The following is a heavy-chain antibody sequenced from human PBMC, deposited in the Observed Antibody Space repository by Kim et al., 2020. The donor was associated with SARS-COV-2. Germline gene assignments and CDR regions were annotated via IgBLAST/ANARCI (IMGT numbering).Heavy chain of an antibody. J-gene: IGHJ4*02. CDR3: VRDFAS. V-gene: IGHV3-7*03. Sequence: GGSLRLSCAASGFSLSTYWMSWVRQAPGKGLEWVANIKQDGSDKYYVDSVKGRFTISRDNAKNSLYVEINSLRAEDTAVYYCVRDFASWGQGTLVTVSS. CDR1: GFSLSTYW. CDR2: IKQDGSDK.